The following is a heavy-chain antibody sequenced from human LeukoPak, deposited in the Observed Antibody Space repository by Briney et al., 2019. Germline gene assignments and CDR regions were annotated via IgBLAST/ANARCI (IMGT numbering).Heavy chain of an antibody. CDR3: ARHDFGGPDY. V-gene: IGHV4-39*01. Sequence: SETLSLTCTVSGGSISSSSYYWGWIRQPPGKGLEWIGSIYYSGSTYYNPSLKSRVTISVDTSKNQFPLKLSSVTAADTAVYYCARHDFGGPDYWGQGTLVTVSS. CDR2: IYYSGST. D-gene: IGHD4-23*01. J-gene: IGHJ4*02. CDR1: GGSISSSSYY.